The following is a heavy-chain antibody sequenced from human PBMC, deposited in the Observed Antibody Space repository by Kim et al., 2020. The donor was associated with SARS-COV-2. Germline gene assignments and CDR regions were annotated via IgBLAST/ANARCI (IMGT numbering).Heavy chain of an antibody. J-gene: IGHJ4*02. CDR3: ARDLWEGDNRLFDY. CDR1: GFTFSTYG. Sequence: GGSLRLSCVGSGFTFSTYGIHWVRQAPGKGLEWVAVIRYDGSDKDCADSVKGRFTISRDNSKNTVYLQMNSLRADDTAVYYCARDLWEGDNRLFDYWGQGILVTVSS. V-gene: IGHV3-33*01. D-gene: IGHD1-26*01. CDR2: IRYDGSDK.